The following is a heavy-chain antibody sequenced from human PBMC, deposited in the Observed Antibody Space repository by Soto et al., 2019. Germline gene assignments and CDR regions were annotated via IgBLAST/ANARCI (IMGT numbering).Heavy chain of an antibody. CDR2: ISHNSDYT. CDR1: GLNFGLSF. CDR3: AGVPEGWPADY. Sequence: GSLRLSCAASGLNFGLSFMIWMRQRPGKGLEWVSFISHNSDYTNYADSVRGRFTISRDNAKNSLYLQMNSLRAEDTAVYYCAGVPEGWPADYWGQGILVTVSS. J-gene: IGHJ4*02. D-gene: IGHD6-19*01. V-gene: IGHV3-11*05.